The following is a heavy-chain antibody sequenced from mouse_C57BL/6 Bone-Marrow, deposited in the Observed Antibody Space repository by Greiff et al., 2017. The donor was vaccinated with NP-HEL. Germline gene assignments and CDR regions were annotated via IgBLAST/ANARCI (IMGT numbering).Heavy chain of an antibody. CDR1: GFSLTSYG. D-gene: IGHD2-1*01. CDR2: IWSGGST. CDR3: ASLRFAY. V-gene: IGHV2-2*01. Sequence: QVHLKQSGPGLVQPSQSLSITCTVSGFSLTSYGVHWVRQSPGKGLEWLGVIWSGGSTDYNAAFISRLSISKDNSKSQVFFKMNSLQADDTAIYYCASLRFAYWGQGTLVTVSA. J-gene: IGHJ3*01.